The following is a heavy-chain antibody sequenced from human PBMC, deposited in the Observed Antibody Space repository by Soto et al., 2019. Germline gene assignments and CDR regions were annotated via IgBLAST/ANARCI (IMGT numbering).Heavy chain of an antibody. Sequence: PSETLSLTCAVSGGSISSGDYSWSWVRQPPGKGLEWIGYIYHSGSTYYNPSLKSRATISVDRSKNQFSLKLSSVTAADTAVYYCARGGGGRSSFYYYGMDVWGQGTTVTVSS. CDR3: ARGGGGRSSFYYYGMDV. CDR1: GGSISSGDYS. V-gene: IGHV4-30-2*01. CDR2: IYHSGST. D-gene: IGHD1-26*01. J-gene: IGHJ6*02.